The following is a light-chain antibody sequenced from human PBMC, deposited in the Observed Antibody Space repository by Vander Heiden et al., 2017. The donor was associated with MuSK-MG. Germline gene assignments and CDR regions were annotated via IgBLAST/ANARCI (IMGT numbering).Light chain of an antibody. CDR2: AAN. J-gene: IGLJ2*01. V-gene: IGLV3-19*01. CDR1: SLRDNY. Sequence: SSDLTQAPTVSVALGPTVTITCQGDSLRDNYASWYQQKPGQAPVLVNYAANERPSGIPDRCSASKSGNTASLIITGAQADDEADYYCNSRDTTDALVIFGGGTKVTVL. CDR3: NSRDTTDALVI.